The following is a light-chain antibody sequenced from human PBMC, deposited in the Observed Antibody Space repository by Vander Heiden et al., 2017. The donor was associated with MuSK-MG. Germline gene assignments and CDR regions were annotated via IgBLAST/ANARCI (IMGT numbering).Light chain of an antibody. Sequence: EIVLTQSLATLSVSPGERATLSCRASQSVRSNLAWYQQKPRQAPRLLIYGASTRATGIPARFSGSGSGTEFTLTISSLQSEDFAVYYCQQDNNCPRTFGQGTKVEIK. CDR1: QSVRSN. CDR3: QQDNNCPRT. V-gene: IGKV3-15*01. J-gene: IGKJ1*01. CDR2: GAS.